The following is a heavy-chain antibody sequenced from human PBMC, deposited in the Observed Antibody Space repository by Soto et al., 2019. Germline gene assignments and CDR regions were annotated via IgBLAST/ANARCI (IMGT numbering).Heavy chain of an antibody. J-gene: IGHJ6*02. Sequence: GGSLRLSCAASGFTFSSYGMHWVRQAPGKGLEWVAVIWYDGSNKYYADSVKGRFTISRDNSKNTLYLQMNSLRAEDTAVYYCARGGSSWSPYYYYGMDVWGQGTTVTVSS. CDR3: ARGGSSWSPYYYYGMDV. CDR1: GFTFSSYG. V-gene: IGHV3-33*01. D-gene: IGHD6-13*01. CDR2: IWYDGSNK.